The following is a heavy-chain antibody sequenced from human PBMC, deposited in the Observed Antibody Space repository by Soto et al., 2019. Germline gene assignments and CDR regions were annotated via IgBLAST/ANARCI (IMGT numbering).Heavy chain of an antibody. D-gene: IGHD6-19*01. V-gene: IGHV3-11*01. CDR2: ISSTGRTI. Sequence: LRLSCGASGFTFSNYYMSWIRQAPGKGLEWVSYISSTGRTIYYADSVKGRFTVSRDNAQNSLSLKLNSLRVEDTAVYYCARSYSSGWEFDYWGQGAQVTVSS. CDR3: ARSYSSGWEFDY. CDR1: GFTFSNYY. J-gene: IGHJ4*02.